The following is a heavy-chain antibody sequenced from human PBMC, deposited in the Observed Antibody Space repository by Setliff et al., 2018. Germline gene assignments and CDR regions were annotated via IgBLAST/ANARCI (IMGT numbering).Heavy chain of an antibody. D-gene: IGHD1-26*01. V-gene: IGHV1-24*01. Sequence: ASVKVSCKASGYTFTSYGISWVRQASGKGLEWMGGFDPEDGETIYAQKFQGRVTMTEDASTDTAYMELSSLRSEDTAVYYCATSGATDYYGMDVWGQGTTVTVSS. CDR1: GYTFTSYG. CDR3: ATSGATDYYGMDV. CDR2: FDPEDGET. J-gene: IGHJ6*02.